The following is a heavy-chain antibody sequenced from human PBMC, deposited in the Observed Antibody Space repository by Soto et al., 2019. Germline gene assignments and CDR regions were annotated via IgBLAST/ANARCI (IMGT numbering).Heavy chain of an antibody. CDR3: ARDYYKYYDSSGYYRSPAY. CDR2: ISHDGTNQ. V-gene: IGHV3-30*03. Sequence: GGSLRLSCEGSGFTFSAYGMHWVRQAPGKGLEWVADISHDGTNQNYGDSVKGRFTISRDNSRNTLFLQMNSLRAEDTAVYYCARDYYKYYDSSGYYRSPAYWGQGTLVTVSS. D-gene: IGHD3-22*01. J-gene: IGHJ4*02. CDR1: GFTFSAYG.